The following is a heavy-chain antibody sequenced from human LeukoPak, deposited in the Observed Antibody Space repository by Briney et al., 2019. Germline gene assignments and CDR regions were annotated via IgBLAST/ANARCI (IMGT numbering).Heavy chain of an antibody. CDR3: ARGDGGNTLYNYFDP. D-gene: IGHD4-23*01. CDR2: INPNSGGT. J-gene: IGHJ5*02. CDR1: GYTFTGYY. V-gene: IGHV1-2*02. Sequence: ASVKVSCKASGYTFTGYYMHWVRQAPGQGLEWMGWINPNSGGTNYAQKFQGRVTMTRDTSISTAYMELSRLRSEDSAVYYCARGDGGNTLYNYFDPWGQGTLVTVSS.